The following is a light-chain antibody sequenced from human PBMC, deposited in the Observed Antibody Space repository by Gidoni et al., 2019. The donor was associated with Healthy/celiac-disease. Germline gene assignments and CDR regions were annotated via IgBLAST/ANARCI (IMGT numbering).Light chain of an antibody. V-gene: IGKV3D-15*01. J-gene: IGKJ2*01. CDR3: QQYNNWPPYT. CDR1: QSVSSN. Sequence: LVMTQSPATLSVSPGERATLSCRASQSVSSNLAWYQQKPGQAPRLLIYGASIRATGIPARFSGSGSETECTLTISSLQSEDFEVYYCQQYNNWPPYTFGQGTKLEIK. CDR2: GAS.